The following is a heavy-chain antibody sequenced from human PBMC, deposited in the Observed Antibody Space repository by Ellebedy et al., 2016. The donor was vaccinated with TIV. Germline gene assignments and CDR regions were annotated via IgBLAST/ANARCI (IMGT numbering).Heavy chain of an antibody. CDR3: ARGTCSSTSCPLFDY. CDR2: ISSSSTYI. V-gene: IGHV3-21*01. J-gene: IGHJ4*02. D-gene: IGHD2-2*01. CDR1: GFTFSSYS. Sequence: PGGSLRLSCAASGFTFSSYSMNWARQAPGKGLEWVSSISSSSTYIYYADSVKGRFTISRDNAENSLYLQMNSLRAEDTAVYYCARGTCSSTSCPLFDYWGQGTLVTVSS.